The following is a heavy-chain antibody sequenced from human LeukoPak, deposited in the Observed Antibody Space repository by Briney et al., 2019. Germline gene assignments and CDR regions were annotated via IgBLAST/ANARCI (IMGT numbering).Heavy chain of an antibody. CDR1: GGTFSSYA. Sequence: SVKVSSKASGGTFSSYAISWVRQAPGQGLKWMGGIIPIFGTANYAQKFQGRVAITTDESTSTAYMELSSLRSEDTAVYYCAVVGATHLVYWGQGTLVTVSS. CDR2: IIPIFGTA. D-gene: IGHD1-26*01. CDR3: AVVGATHLVY. J-gene: IGHJ4*02. V-gene: IGHV1-69*05.